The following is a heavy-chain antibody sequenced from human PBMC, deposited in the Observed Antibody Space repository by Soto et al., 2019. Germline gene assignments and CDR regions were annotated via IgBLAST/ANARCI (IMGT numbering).Heavy chain of an antibody. V-gene: IGHV1-3*01. D-gene: IGHD3-10*01. Sequence: ASVKVSCKASGYTFTSYAMHWVRQAPGQRLEWMGWINAGNGNTKYSQKFQGRVTITRDTSASTAYMELSSLRSEDTAVYYCARTITMVRGVIITLDYYYGMDVWGQGTKVTVSS. CDR1: GYTFTSYA. J-gene: IGHJ6*02. CDR3: ARTITMVRGVIITLDYYYGMDV. CDR2: INAGNGNT.